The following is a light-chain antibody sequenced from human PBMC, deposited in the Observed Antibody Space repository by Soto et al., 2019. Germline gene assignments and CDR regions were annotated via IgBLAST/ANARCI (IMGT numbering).Light chain of an antibody. V-gene: IGKV1-5*01. CDR1: QSISRW. CDR2: DAS. J-gene: IGKJ1*01. Sequence: DIQMTQSPSTLSASVGDRVTITCRASQSISRWLAWYQQKPGKAPKLLISDASRLESVDPSRFSGSGSGTEFTLTITSLQPDDVATYYCQGYNSYSTFGQGTKVQIK. CDR3: QGYNSYST.